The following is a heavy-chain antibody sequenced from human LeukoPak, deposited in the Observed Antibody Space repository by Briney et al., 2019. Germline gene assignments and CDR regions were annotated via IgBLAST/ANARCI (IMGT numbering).Heavy chain of an antibody. J-gene: IGHJ4*02. CDR2: IHTSGST. CDR1: GGSISSYY. V-gene: IGHV4-4*07. Sequence: PSETLSLTCTVSGGSISSYYWSWIRQPAGKALEWIGRIHTSGSTNFNPSLQSRVTISVDKSKNQFSLKLNSVTAADTAVYYCARGPYSSGWYGFDYWGQGTLVTVSS. D-gene: IGHD6-19*01. CDR3: ARGPYSSGWYGFDY.